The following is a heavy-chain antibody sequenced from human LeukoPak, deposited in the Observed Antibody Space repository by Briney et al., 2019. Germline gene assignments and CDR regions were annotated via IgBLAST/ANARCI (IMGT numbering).Heavy chain of an antibody. V-gene: IGHV3-11*01. Sequence: GGSLRLSCAASGFTFSDYYMNWIRQAPGKGLEWVSYISSSGSTIYYADSVKGRFTISRDNAKNSLYLQMNSLRAEDTAVYYCARSRKVNSSGYYVDYWGQGTLVTVSS. CDR2: ISSSGSTI. CDR3: ARSRKVNSSGYYVDY. J-gene: IGHJ4*02. D-gene: IGHD3-22*01. CDR1: GFTFSDYY.